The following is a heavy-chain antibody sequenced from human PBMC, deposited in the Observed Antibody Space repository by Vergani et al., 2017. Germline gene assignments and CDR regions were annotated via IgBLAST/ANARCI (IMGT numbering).Heavy chain of an antibody. J-gene: IGHJ5*02. V-gene: IGHV1-2*04. CDR1: GYTFTGYY. CDR3: ARRRCYGSGACTPYNWFDP. CDR2: INPNSGGT. D-gene: IGHD3-10*01. Sequence: QVQLVQSGAEVKKPGASVKVSCKASGYTFTGYYMHWVRQAPGQGLGWMGWINPNSGGTNYAQKFQGWVTMTRDTSISTAYMELSRLRSDDTAVYYCARRRCYGSGACTPYNWFDPWGQGTLVTVSS.